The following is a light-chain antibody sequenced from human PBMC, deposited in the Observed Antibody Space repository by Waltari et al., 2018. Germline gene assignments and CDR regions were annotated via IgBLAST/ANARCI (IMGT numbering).Light chain of an antibody. CDR2: KAS. CDR3: QQYNTYPLT. V-gene: IGKV1-5*03. CDR1: QSVSSW. J-gene: IGKJ4*01. Sequence: DIQMTQSPSTLSASVGDRVTITCRASQSVSSWLAWYQQTPGKDPNLLIYKASKLESGVPSRFSGSGSGTEFTLTISSLQPDDFATYYCQQYNTYPLTFGGGTKVEIK.